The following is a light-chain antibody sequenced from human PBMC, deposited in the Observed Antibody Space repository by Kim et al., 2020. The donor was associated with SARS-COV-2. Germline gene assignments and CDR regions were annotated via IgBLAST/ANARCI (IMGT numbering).Light chain of an antibody. CDR3: SSYTSSDTWV. CDR1: SSDVGHYNY. J-gene: IGLJ3*02. CDR2: DVN. Sequence: GQSFTLSCTGTSSDVGHYNYFSLYQQHPGEAPKLMIHDVNNRPSGVSDRFSGSKSGNTASLTISGLQADDEADYFCSSYTSSDTWVFGGGTQLTVL. V-gene: IGLV2-14*03.